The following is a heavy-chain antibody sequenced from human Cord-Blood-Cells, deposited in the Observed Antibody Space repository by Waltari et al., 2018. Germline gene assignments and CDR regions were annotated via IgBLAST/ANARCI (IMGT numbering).Heavy chain of an antibody. J-gene: IGHJ4*02. V-gene: IGHV3-21*01. Sequence: EVQLVESGGGLVKPGGSLRLSCAASGFTCSSYSMNWVRQVAGQGLGWVSSISSSRSYIYYAESVKGRFTISRDNAKNSLYLQMNSLRAEDTAVYYCAREFDYWGQGTLVTVSS. CDR1: GFTCSSYS. CDR3: AREFDY. CDR2: ISSSRSYI.